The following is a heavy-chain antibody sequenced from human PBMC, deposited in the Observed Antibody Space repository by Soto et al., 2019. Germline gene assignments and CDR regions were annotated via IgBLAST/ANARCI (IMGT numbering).Heavy chain of an antibody. Sequence: QVQLQESGPGLVKPSETLSLTCTVSGGSISSYYWSWIRQPPGKGLEWIGYIYYSGSTNYNPSLQSRVTISVDTSKNQFSLKLSSVTAADTAVYYCARDREAIFGVAGGWFDPWGQGTLVTVSS. CDR3: ARDREAIFGVAGGWFDP. J-gene: IGHJ5*02. V-gene: IGHV4-59*01. CDR2: IYYSGST. D-gene: IGHD3-3*01. CDR1: GGSISSYY.